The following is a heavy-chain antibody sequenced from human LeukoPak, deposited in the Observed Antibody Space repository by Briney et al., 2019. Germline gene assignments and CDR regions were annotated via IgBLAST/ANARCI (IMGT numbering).Heavy chain of an antibody. CDR1: GGSISSGGYY. J-gene: IGHJ6*02. D-gene: IGHD2-15*01. CDR2: IYYSGST. CDR3: ARDRVVVANWYYYGMDV. V-gene: IGHV4-31*03. Sequence: SETLSLTCTVSGGSISSGGYYWSWIRQHPGKGLEWIGYIYYSGSTYYNPPLKSRVTISVDTSKNQFSLKLSSVTAADTAVYYCARDRVVVANWYYYGMDVWGQGTTVTVSS.